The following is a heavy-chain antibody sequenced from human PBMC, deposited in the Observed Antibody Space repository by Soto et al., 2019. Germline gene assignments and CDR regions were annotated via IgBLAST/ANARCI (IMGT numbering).Heavy chain of an antibody. CDR2: IYYTGAA. CDR3: ASGTFNTISFDF. CDR1: GFTVSSNY. D-gene: IGHD6-25*01. V-gene: IGHV4-59*06. J-gene: IGHJ4*02. Sequence: GSLRLSCAASGFTVSSNYMSWVRQAPGKGLQWVGYIYYTGAAYYNPALQSRVTISLDTSENQFSLKLTSVTAADTAVYYCASGTFNTISFDFWGQGRQVTVSS.